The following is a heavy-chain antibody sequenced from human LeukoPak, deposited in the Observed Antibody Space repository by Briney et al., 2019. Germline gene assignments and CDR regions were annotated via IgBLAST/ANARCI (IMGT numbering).Heavy chain of an antibody. Sequence: PGGSLRLSCAASGFTFSSYSMNWVRQAPGKGLEWVSSISSSSSYIYYADSVKGRFTISRDNAKNSLYLQMNSLRAEDTAVYYCAREPLPYNWNDGVNYWGQGTLVTVSS. CDR1: GFTFSSYS. D-gene: IGHD1-1*01. CDR3: AREPLPYNWNDGVNY. J-gene: IGHJ4*02. V-gene: IGHV3-21*01. CDR2: ISSSSSYI.